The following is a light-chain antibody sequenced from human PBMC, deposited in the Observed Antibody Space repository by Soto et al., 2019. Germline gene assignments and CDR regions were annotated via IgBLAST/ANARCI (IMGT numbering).Light chain of an antibody. V-gene: IGKV3D-15*01. Sequence: DIVLTQSPVTLSLSPGERATLSCRASQTVRSNFLAWYQRKPGQAPRLLIYGASTRAAGIPDRFSGSGSGTEFTLTISSLQSEDFAVYYCQQYNNWPPWTFGQGTKVDIK. CDR1: QTVRSN. CDR2: GAS. CDR3: QQYNNWPPWT. J-gene: IGKJ1*01.